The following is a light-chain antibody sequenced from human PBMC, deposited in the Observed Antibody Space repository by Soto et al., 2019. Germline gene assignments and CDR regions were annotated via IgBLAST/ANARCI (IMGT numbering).Light chain of an antibody. J-gene: IGKJ4*01. CDR1: QSVSNF. V-gene: IGKV3-11*01. Sequence: EIVLTQSPATLSSSPGERAILSCRASQSVSNFLAWYQQKPGQAPRLLIFDVSTRATGVPPRFSGSGSGTDFTLTIIGLEPEDFAIYYCQQRSNWPLTFGGGTKVDIK. CDR3: QQRSNWPLT. CDR2: DVS.